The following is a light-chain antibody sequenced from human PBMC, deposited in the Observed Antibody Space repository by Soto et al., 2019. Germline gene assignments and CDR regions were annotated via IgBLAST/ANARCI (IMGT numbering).Light chain of an antibody. V-gene: IGKV3-11*01. J-gene: IGKJ4*01. Sequence: EIVLTQSPGTLSLSPGERATLSCRASQSVSSSYLAWYQLKPGQAPRLLIDDACNTATGIPARFSGSWSGTDFTLTISRLDHEDLVVYCCQQHAYRGLTFGGGTKVDIK. CDR1: QSVSSSY. CDR3: QQHAYRGLT. CDR2: DAC.